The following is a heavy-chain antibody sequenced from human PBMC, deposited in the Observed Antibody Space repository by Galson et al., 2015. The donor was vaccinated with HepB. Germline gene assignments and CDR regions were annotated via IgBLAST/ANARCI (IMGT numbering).Heavy chain of an antibody. CDR3: TSPPYYDILTGGKNGYYYYGMDV. D-gene: IGHD3-9*01. V-gene: IGHV3-73*01. CDR1: GFTFSGSA. J-gene: IGHJ6*02. CDR2: IRSKANSYAT. Sequence: SLRLSCAASGFTFSGSAMHWVRQASGKGLEWVGRIRSKANSYATAYAASVKGRFTISRDDSKNTAYLQMNSLKTEDTAVYYRTSPPYYDILTGGKNGYYYYGMDVWGQGTTVTVSS.